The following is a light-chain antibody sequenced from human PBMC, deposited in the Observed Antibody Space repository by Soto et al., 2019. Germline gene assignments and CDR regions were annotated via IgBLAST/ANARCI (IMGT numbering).Light chain of an antibody. V-gene: IGLV2-23*01. Sequence: QSVLTQPASVSGSPGQSITISCTGTSSDVGSYNLVSWYQQHPGKAPKLMIYEGSKRPSGVSNRFSGSKSGNTASLTLSGLQAEDEADYHCCSYAGSSTSGVVFGGGTKLTVL. CDR3: CSYAGSSTSGVV. CDR1: SSDVGSYNL. J-gene: IGLJ2*01. CDR2: EGS.